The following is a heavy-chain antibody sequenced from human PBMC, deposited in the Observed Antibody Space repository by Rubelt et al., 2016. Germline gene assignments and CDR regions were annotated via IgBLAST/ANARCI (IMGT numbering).Heavy chain of an antibody. CDR1: GGTFSSYA. Sequence: QVQLVQSGAEVKKPGSSVKVSCKASGGTFSSYAISWVRQAPGQGLEWMGRIIPILGIANYAQKFQGRVTITADKSTSTSDKELSSLRSVQTDVYDCESSLPNLFGIAARDYYYYYGMDVWGQGTTVTVSS. CDR2: IIPILGIA. D-gene: IGHD6-6*01. CDR3: ESSLPNLFGIAARDYYYYYGMDV. J-gene: IGHJ6*02. V-gene: IGHV1-69*04.